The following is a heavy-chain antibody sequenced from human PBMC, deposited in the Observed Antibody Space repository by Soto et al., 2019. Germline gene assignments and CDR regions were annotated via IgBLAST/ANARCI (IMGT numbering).Heavy chain of an antibody. D-gene: IGHD6-13*01. CDR1: GGSIRSSTYY. CDR2: IYYSGST. Sequence: PSETLSLTCTVSGGSIRSSTYYWGWIRQPPGKGLECIGSIYYSGSTHYNPSLKSRVTMSVDTSTNQFSLKLNSVTAADTAVYYCTRHEWGAVADRPLDYWGQGTLGTVSS. J-gene: IGHJ4*02. CDR3: TRHEWGAVADRPLDY. V-gene: IGHV4-39*01.